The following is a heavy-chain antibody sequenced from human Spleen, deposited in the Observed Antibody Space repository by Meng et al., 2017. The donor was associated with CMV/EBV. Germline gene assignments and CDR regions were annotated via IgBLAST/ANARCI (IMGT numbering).Heavy chain of an antibody. D-gene: IGHD3-3*01. J-gene: IGHJ5*02. CDR3: ARDYYDFWSGYWFDP. CDR1: GYSITSGYH. V-gene: IGHV4-38-2*02. Sequence: SETLSLTCNVSGYSITSGYHWGWIRQPPGKGLEWIGSIYHSGSTYYNPSLKSRVTISVDTSKNQFSLKLSSVTAADTAVYYCARDYYDFWSGYWFDPWGQGTLVTVSS. CDR2: IYHSGST.